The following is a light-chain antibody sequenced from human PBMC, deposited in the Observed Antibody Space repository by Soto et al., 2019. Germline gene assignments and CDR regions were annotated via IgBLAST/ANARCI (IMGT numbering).Light chain of an antibody. V-gene: IGKV1-9*01. Sequence: DIQLTQSPSFLSASVGDRVTITCRASQGISSYLAWYQQKPGKAPELLIYVASTVQSGVPSRFSGSGSETEFTLTISSLQPEDSANYYCQQLNGHPLTFGVGTNVDIK. CDR2: VAS. CDR3: QQLNGHPLT. CDR1: QGISSY. J-gene: IGKJ4*01.